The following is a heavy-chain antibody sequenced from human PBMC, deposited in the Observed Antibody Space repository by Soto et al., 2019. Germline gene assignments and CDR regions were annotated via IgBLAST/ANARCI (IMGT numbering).Heavy chain of an antibody. V-gene: IGHV4-59*01. CDR2: IYYSGST. Sequence: SETLSLTCTVSGVSISTYYWSWIRQPPGKGLEWIGYIYYSGSTNYNPSLKSRVTISVDTPKNQFSLRLTSVTAADTAVYFCARFRSTSSLDYWGQGTLLTVSS. J-gene: IGHJ4*02. CDR1: GVSISTYY. D-gene: IGHD2-2*01. CDR3: ARFRSTSSLDY.